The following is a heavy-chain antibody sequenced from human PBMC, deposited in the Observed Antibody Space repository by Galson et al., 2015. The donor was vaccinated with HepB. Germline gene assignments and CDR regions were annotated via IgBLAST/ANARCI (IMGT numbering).Heavy chain of an antibody. CDR3: ARGTYYNFWTGYYIDY. J-gene: IGHJ4*02. Sequence: SVKVSCQASGYTFTSYGISWVRQAPGQGLEWMGWSSAYNGDIKYAQKFQGRVTMTTDTSTSPGYMELRSLRSDDTAVYYCARGTYYNFWTGYYIDYWGQGTLVTVPS. CDR1: GYTFTSYG. CDR2: SSAYNGDI. V-gene: IGHV1-18*01. D-gene: IGHD3-3*01.